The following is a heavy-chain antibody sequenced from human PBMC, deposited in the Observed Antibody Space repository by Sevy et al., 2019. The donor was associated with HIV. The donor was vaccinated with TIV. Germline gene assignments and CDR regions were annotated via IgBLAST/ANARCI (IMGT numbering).Heavy chain of an antibody. CDR1: GFTFSSYA. D-gene: IGHD6-6*01. CDR3: ARGLAARPGYYYGLDV. Sequence: GGSLRLSCAASGFTFSSYAMNWVRQAPGKGLEWVALISYDGNNKYYADSVKGRFTISRDNSKNTLYLQMNSLRGEDTAFDYGARGLAARPGYYYGLDVWGQGTTVTVS. J-gene: IGHJ6*02. CDR2: ISYDGNNK. V-gene: IGHV3-30*04.